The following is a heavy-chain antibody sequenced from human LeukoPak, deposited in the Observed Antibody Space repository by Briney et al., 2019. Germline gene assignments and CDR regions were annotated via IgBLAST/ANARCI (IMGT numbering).Heavy chain of an antibody. CDR1: GFTFSSYW. Sequence: GGSLRLSCAASGFTFSSYWMHWVRQAPGKGLVWVSRINSDGSSTSYADSVKGRFTISRDNAKNTLYLQMNSLRAEDTAVYYCARDPYPDIVVVVAATRGGDWFDPWGQGTLVTVSS. CDR2: INSDGSST. D-gene: IGHD2-15*01. CDR3: ARDPYPDIVVVVAATRGGDWFDP. V-gene: IGHV3-74*01. J-gene: IGHJ5*02.